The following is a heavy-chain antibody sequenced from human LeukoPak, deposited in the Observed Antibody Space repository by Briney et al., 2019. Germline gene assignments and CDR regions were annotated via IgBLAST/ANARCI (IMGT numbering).Heavy chain of an antibody. CDR2: IYYSGST. J-gene: IGHJ4*02. D-gene: IGHD3-10*01. CDR3: ARSTMVRGVIRAFDI. V-gene: IGHV4-59*01. CDR1: GGSISSYY. Sequence: SETLSLTCTVSGGSISSYYWSWIRQPPGKGLEWIGYIYYSGSTNYNPSLKSRVTISVDTSKNQFSLKLSSVTAADTAVYYCARSTMVRGVIRAFDIWGQGTLVTVSS.